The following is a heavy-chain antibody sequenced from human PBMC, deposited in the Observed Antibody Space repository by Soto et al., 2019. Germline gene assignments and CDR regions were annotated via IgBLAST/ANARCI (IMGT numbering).Heavy chain of an antibody. CDR3: ARDDWTVAGTRDAAFDI. V-gene: IGHV1-18*01. J-gene: IGHJ3*02. Sequence: ASVKVSCKASGYTFTSYGISWVRQAPGQGLEWMGWISANNGNTNYAQKLQGRATMTTDTSTSTAYMELSSLRSDDTAVYYCARDDWTVAGTRDAAFDIWGQGTMVT. D-gene: IGHD6-19*01. CDR2: ISANNGNT. CDR1: GYTFTSYG.